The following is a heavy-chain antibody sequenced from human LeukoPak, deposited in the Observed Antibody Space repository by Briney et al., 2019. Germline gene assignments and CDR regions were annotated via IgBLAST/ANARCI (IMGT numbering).Heavy chain of an antibody. D-gene: IGHD2-21*02. CDR3: ARWGFVVVTAPAGYYYYYHMDV. Sequence: SETLSLTCAVYGGSFSGYYWSWIRQPPGKGLEGIREINHSGSTKYNPSLKSRVTISVDTSKHQFSLKLSSVTAADTAVYYCARWGFVVVTAPAGYYYYYHMDVWGKGTTVTVSS. V-gene: IGHV4-34*01. J-gene: IGHJ6*03. CDR2: INHSGST. CDR1: GGSFSGYY.